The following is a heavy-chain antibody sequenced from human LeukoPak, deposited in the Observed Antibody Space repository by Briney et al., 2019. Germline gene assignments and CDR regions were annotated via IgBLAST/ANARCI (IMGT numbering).Heavy chain of an antibody. CDR2: IDTSGNT. CDR3: AREPPGYSSGWAY. Sequence: SQTLSLTCTVSGGFISSGNHYWSWIRQPAGKGLEWIGRIDTSGNTNYNPSHKSRVTISVETSKNQFSLKLSSVTAADTAVYYCAREPPGYSSGWAYWGQGTLVTVSS. CDR1: GGFISSGNHY. J-gene: IGHJ4*02. D-gene: IGHD6-19*01. V-gene: IGHV4-61*02.